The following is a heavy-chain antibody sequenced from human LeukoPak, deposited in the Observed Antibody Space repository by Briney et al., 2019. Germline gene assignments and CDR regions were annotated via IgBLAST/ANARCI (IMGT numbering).Heavy chain of an antibody. CDR2: ISSNGGST. Sequence: PGGSLRLSCAASGFTFSSYAMHWVRQAPGKGLEYVSAISSNGGSTYYANSVKGRFTISRDNSKNTLYLQMGSLRAEDMAVYYCARSRSQWLRNDAFDIWGQGTMVTVSS. CDR3: ARSRSQWLRNDAFDI. CDR1: GFTFSSYA. J-gene: IGHJ3*02. V-gene: IGHV3-64*01. D-gene: IGHD5-12*01.